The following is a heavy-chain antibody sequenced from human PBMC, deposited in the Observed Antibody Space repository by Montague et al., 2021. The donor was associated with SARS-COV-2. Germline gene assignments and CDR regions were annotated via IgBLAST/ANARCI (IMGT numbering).Heavy chain of an antibody. Sequence: SETLSLTCTVSGGSISSSSYYWGWIRQPPGKGLEWIGSIYYSGSTNYNPSLKSRVTISVDTSKNQFSLKLSSVTAADTAVYYCARLQVPNYDFWSGYYTGMNYYMDVWGKGTTVTVSS. CDR3: ARLQVPNYDFWSGYYTGMNYYMDV. D-gene: IGHD3-3*01. CDR2: IYYSGST. J-gene: IGHJ6*03. CDR1: GGSISSSSYY. V-gene: IGHV4-39*07.